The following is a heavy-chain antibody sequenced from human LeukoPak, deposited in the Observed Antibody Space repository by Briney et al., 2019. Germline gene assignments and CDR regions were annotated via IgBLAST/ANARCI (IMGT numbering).Heavy chain of an antibody. CDR3: ASGRGYYRY. CDR1: GGSIGSSPYY. Sequence: PSETLSLTCTVSGGSIGSSPYYWGWIRQPPGKGLEWIGNIYYSGTTYYNPSLKSRVTISVDTSKNQFSLKLSSVTAADTAVYYCASGRGYYRYWGQGTLVTVSS. D-gene: IGHD3-3*01. CDR2: IYYSGTT. V-gene: IGHV4-39*07. J-gene: IGHJ4*02.